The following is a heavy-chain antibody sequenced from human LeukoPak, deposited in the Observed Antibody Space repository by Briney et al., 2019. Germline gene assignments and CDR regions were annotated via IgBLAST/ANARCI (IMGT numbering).Heavy chain of an antibody. CDR2: MSYDGSNK. D-gene: IGHD1-26*01. V-gene: IGHV3-30-3*01. CDR1: GFTFSSYA. Sequence: GGSLRLSCAASGFTFSSYAMHWVRQAPGKGLEWVAVMSYDGSNKYCADSVKGRFTISRDNSKNTLYLQMNSLRAEDTAVYYLAKDVGASYYFYYWGQGTLVTVPS. J-gene: IGHJ4*02. CDR3: AKDVGASYYFYY.